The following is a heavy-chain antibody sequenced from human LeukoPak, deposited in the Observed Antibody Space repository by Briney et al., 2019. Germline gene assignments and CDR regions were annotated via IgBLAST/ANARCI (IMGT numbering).Heavy chain of an antibody. CDR1: GGSISSYY. V-gene: IGHV4-4*07. J-gene: IGHJ4*02. Sequence: SETLSLTCTVSGGSISSYYWSWIRQPAGKGLEWIGRIYTSGSTNYNPSLKSRVTMSVDTSKNQFSLKLSSVTAADTAAYYCARSYYDSNSFDYWGQGTLVTVSS. D-gene: IGHD3-22*01. CDR3: ARSYYDSNSFDY. CDR2: IYTSGST.